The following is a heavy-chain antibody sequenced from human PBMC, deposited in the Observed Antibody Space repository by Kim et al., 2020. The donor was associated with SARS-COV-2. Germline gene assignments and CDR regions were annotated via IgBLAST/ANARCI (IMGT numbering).Heavy chain of an antibody. V-gene: IGHV3-21*01. Sequence: GGSLRLSCVASGFTFSNYAMNWVRQAPGKGLEWVSSISSSSSHVYYADSVQGRFTISRDNAQNSLYLQMNSLRAEDTALYYCTRLGYNFGIKPVDWLGQG. D-gene: IGHD5-18*01. CDR1: GFTFSNYA. CDR2: ISSSSSHV. J-gene: IGHJ4*02. CDR3: TRLGYNFGIKPVDW.